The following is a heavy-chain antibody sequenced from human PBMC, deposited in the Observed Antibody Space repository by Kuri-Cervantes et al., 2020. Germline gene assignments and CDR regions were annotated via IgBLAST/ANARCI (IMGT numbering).Heavy chain of an antibody. Sequence: KVSCKGSGYTFTTYWIGWVRQMPGRGLEWMAIIYPGDSNVRYSPSFQGQVTISADKSINTAYLHWSSLKASDSAMYYCARPLFSGYDLAGSDGFDLWGQGTMVTVSS. CDR1: GYTFTTYW. D-gene: IGHD5-12*01. CDR3: ARPLFSGYDLAGSDGFDL. V-gene: IGHV5-51*01. CDR2: IYPGDSNV. J-gene: IGHJ3*01.